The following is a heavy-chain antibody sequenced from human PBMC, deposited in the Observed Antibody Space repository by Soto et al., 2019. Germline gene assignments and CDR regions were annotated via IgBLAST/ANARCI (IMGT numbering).Heavy chain of an antibody. CDR1: GYTFTNYH. Sequence: QVQLVQSGAEVKKPGASVKVSCKASGYTFTNYHMHWVRQAPGQGLEWMGIINPSGGSTTYAQKLQGRVTMDRDTSTDTVYMELSSLGPEDTAVYYCARRFSSSFDAGDYWGQGTLVTVSS. CDR2: INPSGGST. CDR3: ARRFSSSFDAGDY. J-gene: IGHJ4*02. D-gene: IGHD2-2*01. V-gene: IGHV1-46*04.